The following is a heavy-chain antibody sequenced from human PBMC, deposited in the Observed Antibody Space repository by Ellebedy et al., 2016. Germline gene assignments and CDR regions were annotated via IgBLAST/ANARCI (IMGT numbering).Heavy chain of an antibody. D-gene: IGHD3-9*01. CDR2: ISWNSGSI. CDR3: AKAQYRLRYFDWPHY. J-gene: IGHJ4*02. Sequence: SLKLSCAASGFTFDDYAMHWVRQAPGKGLEWVSGISWNSGSIGYADSVKGRFTISRDDAKNSLYLQMNSLRAEDTALYYCAKAQYRLRYFDWPHYWGQGTLVTVSS. V-gene: IGHV3-9*01. CDR1: GFTFDDYA.